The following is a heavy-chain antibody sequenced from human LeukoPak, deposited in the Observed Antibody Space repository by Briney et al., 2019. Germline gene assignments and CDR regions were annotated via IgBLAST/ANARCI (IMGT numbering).Heavy chain of an antibody. V-gene: IGHV1-46*01. CDR2: INPTGTST. D-gene: IGHD2-8*02. Sequence: ASVKVSCKASGYTFTNYYMHWVRQAPGQGLEWMGLINPTGTSTNYAQKFRGRGTMTRDTSTTTVYIELSTLRSEDTAVYYCAREESGGYFDYWGQGTLVTVSS. CDR1: GYTFTNYY. CDR3: AREESGGYFDY. J-gene: IGHJ4*02.